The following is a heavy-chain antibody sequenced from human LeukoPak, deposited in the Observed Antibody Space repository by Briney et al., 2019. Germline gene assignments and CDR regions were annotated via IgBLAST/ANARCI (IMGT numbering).Heavy chain of an antibody. CDR2: IYYSGST. CDR1: GGSITRCNYY. D-gene: IGHD5-18*01. V-gene: IGHV4-39*01. CDR3: ARPDQRGYSYGYSAFDI. J-gene: IGHJ3*02. Sequence: SETLSLTCTVSGGSITRCNYYWGWIRQPPGKGLEWIGSIYYSGSTYYNPSLKSRVTICIDTSKNQFSLKLLSVTAADTAVYYCARPDQRGYSYGYSAFDIWGQGTMVTVSS.